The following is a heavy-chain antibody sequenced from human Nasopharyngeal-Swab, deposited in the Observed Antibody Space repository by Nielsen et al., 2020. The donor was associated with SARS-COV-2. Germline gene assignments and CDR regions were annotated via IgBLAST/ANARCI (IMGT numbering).Heavy chain of an antibody. Sequence: WIRQPPGKGLEWIGEINHSGSTNYNPSLKSRVTISVDTSKNQFSLKLSSVPAADTAVYYCARVVTWGYSYGYGGTHVAHGIYFDYWGQGTLVTVSS. CDR2: INHSGST. J-gene: IGHJ4*02. D-gene: IGHD5-18*01. V-gene: IGHV4-34*01. CDR3: ARVVTWGYSYGYGGTHVAHGIYFDY.